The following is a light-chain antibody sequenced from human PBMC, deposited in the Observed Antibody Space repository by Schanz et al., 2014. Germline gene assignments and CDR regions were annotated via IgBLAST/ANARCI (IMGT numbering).Light chain of an antibody. CDR3: QQYDIYRT. J-gene: IGKJ1*01. V-gene: IGKV3-20*01. CDR1: QSIANTY. CDR2: GAS. Sequence: ENVLTQSPGTLSLSPGESATLSCRASQSIANTYLAWYQQKPGQPPSLLIYGASRRATGIPDRFSGRGSGTDFTLTISRLEPEDFAVYYCQQYDIYRTFGQGTKVEIK.